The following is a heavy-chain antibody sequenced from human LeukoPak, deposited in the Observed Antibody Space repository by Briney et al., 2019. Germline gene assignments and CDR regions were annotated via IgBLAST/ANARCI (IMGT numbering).Heavy chain of an antibody. D-gene: IGHD1-26*01. V-gene: IGHV3-30-5*02. CDR2: IRY. Sequence: RGTLRLSCAASGFTFSSYGMHWVRQAPGKGLEWVAFIRYYADSVKGRFTISRDNSKNTLYLQMNSLRAEDTAVYYCAKGGSYWGYFDYWGQGTLVTVSS. CDR1: GFTFSSYG. CDR3: AKGGSYWGYFDY. J-gene: IGHJ4*02.